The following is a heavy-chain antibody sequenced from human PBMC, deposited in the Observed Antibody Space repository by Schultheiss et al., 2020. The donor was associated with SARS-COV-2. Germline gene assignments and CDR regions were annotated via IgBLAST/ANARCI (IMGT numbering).Heavy chain of an antibody. D-gene: IGHD3-22*01. CDR1: EYRFADYW. J-gene: IGHJ4*02. CDR2: LYPGDSDT. V-gene: IGHV5-51*01. CDR3: ARRYYYDTKPFDY. Sequence: GESLKISCKGYEYRFADYWIGWVRQMPGKGLEWMGILYPGDSDTRYSPSFQGQVTISVDTSIDTAYLQWTSLKASDTAMYYCARRYYYDTKPFDYWGQGTLVTVSS.